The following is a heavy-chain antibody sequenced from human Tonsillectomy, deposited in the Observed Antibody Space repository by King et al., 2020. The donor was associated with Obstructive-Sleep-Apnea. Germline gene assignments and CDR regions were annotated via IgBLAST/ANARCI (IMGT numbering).Heavy chain of an antibody. V-gene: IGHV4-38-2*02. D-gene: IGHD6-19*01. Sequence: VQLQESGPGLVKPSETLSLICTVSGYSISSGYYWGWIRQPPGKGLEWIGTIYHSGTTYYNPSLKSRVTASVDTSKNQFSLKLSSVTAADTAVYYCAREWAGRPFDIWGQGILVTVSS. CDR3: AREWAGRPFDI. CDR1: GYSISSGYY. CDR2: IYHSGTT. J-gene: IGHJ4*02.